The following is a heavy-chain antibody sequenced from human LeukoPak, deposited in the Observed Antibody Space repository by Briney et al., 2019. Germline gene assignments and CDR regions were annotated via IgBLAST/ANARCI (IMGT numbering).Heavy chain of an antibody. CDR1: GFTFSYYG. CDR2: IWYDGSNK. V-gene: IGHV3-33*01. D-gene: IGHD5-18*01. Sequence: PGGSLRLSCAASGFTFSYYGMHWARQAPGKGLEWVAVIWYDGSNKYYGDSVKDRFTISRDNSKNTLYLQMDSLRDEDTAVYYCARDRGYTYGHPLDYWGQGTLVTVSS. J-gene: IGHJ4*02. CDR3: ARDRGYTYGHPLDY.